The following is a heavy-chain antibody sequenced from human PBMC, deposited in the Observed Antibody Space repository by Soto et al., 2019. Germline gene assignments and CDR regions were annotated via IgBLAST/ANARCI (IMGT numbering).Heavy chain of an antibody. Sequence: EVQLVQSGAEVKKPGESLKISCKGSGYSFTTYLIGWVRQMPGKGLEWMGIIYPGDSDPRYSPSFLGQVTMSADKSISTAYLQWSSLRASDTAMYYCARLAVPGSSIDALDFWGQGTMVIVSS. CDR2: IYPGDSDP. CDR3: ARLAVPGSSIDALDF. CDR1: GYSFTTYL. D-gene: IGHD1-1*01. J-gene: IGHJ3*01. V-gene: IGHV5-51*01.